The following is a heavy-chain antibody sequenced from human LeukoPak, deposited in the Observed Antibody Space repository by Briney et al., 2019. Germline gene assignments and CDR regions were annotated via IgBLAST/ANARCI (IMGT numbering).Heavy chain of an antibody. CDR2: INHSGST. CDR1: GGSFSGYY. V-gene: IGHV4-34*01. Sequence: PSETLSLTCAVYGGSFSGYYWSWIRQPPGKGLEWIGEINHSGSTNYNPSLKSRVTISVDTSKNQISLKLSSVTAADTAVYYCASGPEAFDIWGQGTMVTVSS. CDR3: ASGPEAFDI. J-gene: IGHJ3*02.